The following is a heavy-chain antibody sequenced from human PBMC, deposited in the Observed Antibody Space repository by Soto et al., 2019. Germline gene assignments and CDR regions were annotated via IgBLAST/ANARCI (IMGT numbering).Heavy chain of an antibody. CDR2: ISAYNGNT. V-gene: IGHV1-18*01. CDR1: GYTFTRYF. J-gene: IGHJ6*02. CDR3: ARQNYYSGMDV. Sequence: SGKVSFEASGYTFTRYFITWVRQAPGQGLEWMGWISAYNGNTNYAQMLQGRVTMTTDASTATAYMEMRSLRSDDTAVYYCARQNYYSGMDVWGQGTTVTVSS.